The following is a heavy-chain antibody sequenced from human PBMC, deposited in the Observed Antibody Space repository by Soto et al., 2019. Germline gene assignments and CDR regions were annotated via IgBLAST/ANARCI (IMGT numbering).Heavy chain of an antibody. V-gene: IGHV4-39*01. CDR2: MFYSGTT. CDR1: GVSINSRGYY. Sequence: SETLSLTCTVSGVSINSRGYYWGWIRQPPGKGLEWIESMFYSGTTYYNPSLKSRITIAVDSSKNQFSLSLSSVTAADMAFYYCARKEDGYNRLFDYWGQGILVTVSS. CDR3: ARKEDGYNRLFDY. D-gene: IGHD5-12*01. J-gene: IGHJ4*02.